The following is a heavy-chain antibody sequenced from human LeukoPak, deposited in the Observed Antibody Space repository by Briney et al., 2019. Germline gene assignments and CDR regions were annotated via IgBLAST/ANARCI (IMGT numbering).Heavy chain of an antibody. CDR3: ARRRAEGGSNGHYNWFDP. V-gene: IGHV4-59*08. CDR2: IYFSGTT. CDR1: GDSINAYY. D-gene: IGHD6-13*01. J-gene: IGHJ5*02. Sequence: SETLSLTCTVSGDSINAYYWGWIRQPPGKGLEWIGYIYFSGTTKYNPSLESRVTISVDTSRNQFSLKLSSVTAADTAVYYCARRRAEGGSNGHYNWFDPWGQGILVTVSS.